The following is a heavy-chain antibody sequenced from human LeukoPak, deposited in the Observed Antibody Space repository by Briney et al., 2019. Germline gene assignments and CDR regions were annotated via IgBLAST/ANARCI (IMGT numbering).Heavy chain of an antibody. J-gene: IGHJ5*02. CDR1: GGSFSGYY. V-gene: IGHV4-34*01. Sequence: SETLSLTCAVSGGSFSGYYWSWIRQPPGKGLEWIGEINHSGSTNYNPSLKSRVTISVDTSKNQFSLKLSSVTAADTAVYYCATTYYYDSSGYYLNNWFDHWGQGTLVTVSS. D-gene: IGHD3-22*01. CDR2: INHSGST. CDR3: ATTYYYDSSGYYLNNWFDH.